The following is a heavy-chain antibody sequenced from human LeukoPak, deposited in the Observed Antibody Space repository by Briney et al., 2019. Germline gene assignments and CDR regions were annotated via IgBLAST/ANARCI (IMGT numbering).Heavy chain of an antibody. J-gene: IGHJ4*02. CDR1: GFTFSSYA. CDR3: AKDLYDILTGYYGY. CDR2: ISGSGGST. V-gene: IGHV3-23*01. D-gene: IGHD3-9*01. Sequence: GGSLRLSCAASGFTFSSYAMSWVRQAPGKGLEWVSAISGSGGSTYYADSVKGRFTISRDNPKNTLYLQMNSLRAEDTAVYYCAKDLYDILTGYYGYWGQGTLVTVSS.